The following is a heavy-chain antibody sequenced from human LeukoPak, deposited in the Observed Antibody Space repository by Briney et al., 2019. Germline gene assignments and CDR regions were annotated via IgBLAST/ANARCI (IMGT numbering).Heavy chain of an antibody. Sequence: GGSLRLSCAASGFTFSSYWMSRVREAPGKGLEWVANIKLDGSEKYYVDSVKGRFTISRDNAKNSLYLQMNSLRAEDTAVYYCAKADILTGYETYYYYYYYMDVWGKGTTVTISS. V-gene: IGHV3-7*03. CDR3: AKADILTGYETYYYYYYYMDV. CDR2: IKLDGSEK. J-gene: IGHJ6*03. CDR1: GFTFSSYW. D-gene: IGHD3-9*01.